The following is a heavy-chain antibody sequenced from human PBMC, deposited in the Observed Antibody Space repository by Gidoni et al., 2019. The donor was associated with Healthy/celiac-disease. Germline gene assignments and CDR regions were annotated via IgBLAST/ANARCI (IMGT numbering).Heavy chain of an antibody. CDR3: AIPLEGGWELPQSGEFDY. CDR1: GYTFTGYY. V-gene: IGHV1-2*02. J-gene: IGHJ4*02. D-gene: IGHD1-26*01. CDR2: INPNSGGT. Sequence: QVQLVQSGAEVKKPGASVKVSCKASGYTFTGYYMHWVRQAPGQGLEWMGWINPNSGGTNYAQKFQGRVTMTRDTSISTAYMELSRLRSDDTAVYYCAIPLEGGWELPQSGEFDYWGQGTLVTVSS.